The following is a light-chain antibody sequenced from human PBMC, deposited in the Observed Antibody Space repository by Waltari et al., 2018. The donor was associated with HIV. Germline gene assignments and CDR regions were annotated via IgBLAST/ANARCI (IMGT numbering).Light chain of an antibody. J-gene: IGLJ3*02. CDR2: DDS. CDR1: NIGSKS. Sequence: SYVLTQPPSVSVAPGQTARITCGGINIGSKSVHWYQQKPGQAPVLVVYDDSDRPSGIPERFSGSNSGNTATLTSSRGEAGDEADYYCQVWDTSSDPWVFGGGTKRTVL. V-gene: IGLV3-21*02. CDR3: QVWDTSSDPWV.